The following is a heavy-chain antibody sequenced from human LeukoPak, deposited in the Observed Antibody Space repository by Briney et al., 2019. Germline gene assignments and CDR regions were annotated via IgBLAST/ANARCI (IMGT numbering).Heavy chain of an antibody. CDR3: AGGASDCSSTSCYRVSSWFDP. J-gene: IGHJ5*02. D-gene: IGHD2-2*01. V-gene: IGHV3-23*01. Sequence: GGSLRLSCAASGFIFSSYALNWVRQAPGKGLEWVSAISGSGTNAYYAASVTGRFTISRDNSKNTLYLQMDSLRAEDTAVYYCAGGASDCSSTSCYRVSSWFDPWGQGTLVTVSS. CDR2: ISGSGTNA. CDR1: GFIFSSYA.